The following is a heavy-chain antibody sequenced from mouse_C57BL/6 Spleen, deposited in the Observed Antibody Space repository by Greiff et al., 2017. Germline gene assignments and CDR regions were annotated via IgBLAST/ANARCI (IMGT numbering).Heavy chain of an antibody. J-gene: IGHJ3*01. CDR1: GFSLTSYG. CDR2: IWGGGST. V-gene: IGHV2-9*01. Sequence: VQVVESGPGLVAPSQSLSITCTVSGFSLTSYGVDWVRQPPGKGLEWLGVIWGGGSTNYNSALMSRLSLRKDNSTCKVFLKMNSLQTDDTAMDYCAITRFAYWGQGTLVTVSA. CDR3: AITRFAY.